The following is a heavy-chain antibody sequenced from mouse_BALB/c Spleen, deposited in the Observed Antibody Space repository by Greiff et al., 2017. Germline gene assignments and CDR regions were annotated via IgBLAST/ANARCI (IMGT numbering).Heavy chain of an antibody. CDR3: ARGVLQYFDV. J-gene: IGHJ1*01. Sequence: QVQLQQSGPELVKPGASVKMSCKASGYTFTSYYIHWVKQRPGQGLEWIGWIYPGDGSTKYNEKFKGKTTLTADKSSSTAYMLLSSLTSEDSAIYFCARGVLQYFDVWGAGTTVTVSS. D-gene: IGHD2-14*01. V-gene: IGHV1S56*01. CDR1: GYTFTSYY. CDR2: IYPGDGST.